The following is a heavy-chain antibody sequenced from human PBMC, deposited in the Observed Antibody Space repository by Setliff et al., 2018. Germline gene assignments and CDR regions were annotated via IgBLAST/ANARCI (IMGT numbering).Heavy chain of an antibody. CDR3: ARGEHIVSGDFYHYIDV. D-gene: IGHD2-15*01. V-gene: IGHV1-2*02. Sequence: GASVKVSCKASGYTFTDYAMHWMRQAPEQGLEWMGRINLNTGNIFYAQEFQGRVTLTRDTSISTAYMELRRLKSDDTAVYYCARGEHIVSGDFYHYIDVWGKGTTVTVSS. CDR2: INLNTGNI. CDR1: GYTFTDYA. J-gene: IGHJ6*03.